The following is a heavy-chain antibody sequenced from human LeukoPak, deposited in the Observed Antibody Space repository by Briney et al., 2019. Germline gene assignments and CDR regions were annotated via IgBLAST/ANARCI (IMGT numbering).Heavy chain of an antibody. Sequence: GASVTVSCKASGYTFTGYLMHWVRQAPGQGLEWMGWISPNSGDTKYAQKFQGRVTMTRDTSISTAYMELSSLRSDDTAVYYCVRALSTVATWLYLWGRGTLVTVSS. D-gene: IGHD4-17*01. V-gene: IGHV1-2*02. CDR2: ISPNSGDT. CDR3: VRALSTVATWLYL. CDR1: GYTFTGYL. J-gene: IGHJ2*01.